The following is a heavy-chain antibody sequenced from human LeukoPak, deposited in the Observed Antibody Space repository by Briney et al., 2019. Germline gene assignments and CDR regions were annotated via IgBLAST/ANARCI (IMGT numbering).Heavy chain of an antibody. V-gene: IGHV4-34*01. D-gene: IGHD3-10*01. CDR2: INHSGST. CDR1: GGSFSGYY. CDR3: ARRNSLWFGEFHAFDI. Sequence: SETLSLTCAVYGGSFSGYYWSWIRQPPGKGLEWIGEINHSGSTNYNPSLKSRVTISVDTSKNQFSLKLSSVTAADTAVYYCARRNSLWFGEFHAFDIWGQGTMVTVSS. J-gene: IGHJ3*02.